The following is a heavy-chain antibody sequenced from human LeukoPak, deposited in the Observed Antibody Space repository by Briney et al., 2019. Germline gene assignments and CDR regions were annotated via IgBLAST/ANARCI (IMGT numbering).Heavy chain of an antibody. D-gene: IGHD2-2*01. Sequence: GGSLRLSCAASGFTFDDYAMHWVRQAPGKGLEWVCLISGDGGSTYYADSVKGRFTISRDNSKNSLYLQMNSLRGEDTAVYYCTRDLRYCTSTSCYDPYFDHWGQGTLVTVSS. CDR1: GFTFDDYA. CDR3: TRDLRYCTSTSCYDPYFDH. CDR2: ISGDGGST. J-gene: IGHJ4*02. V-gene: IGHV3-43*02.